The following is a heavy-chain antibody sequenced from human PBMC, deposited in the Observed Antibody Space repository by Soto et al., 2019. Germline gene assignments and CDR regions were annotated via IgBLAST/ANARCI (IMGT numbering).Heavy chain of an antibody. CDR3: ARHIVSVGPRANDAFDV. Sequence: VQSGAELKKPGASVNISCQASGFTFSDTLINWVRQGPGQRLEWMGWINPANGNTRYSEPFQGRVTISSLSSASTAYVALSDLTSEDTAVYYCARHIVSVGPRANDAFDVWGQGTMITVSS. CDR2: INPANGNT. D-gene: IGHD1-26*01. J-gene: IGHJ3*01. CDR1: GFTFSDTL. V-gene: IGHV1-3*01.